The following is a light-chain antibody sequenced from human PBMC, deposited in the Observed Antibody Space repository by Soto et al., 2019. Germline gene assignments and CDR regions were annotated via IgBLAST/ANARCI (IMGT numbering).Light chain of an antibody. CDR1: QTISSW. CDR2: KAS. Sequence: DIQMTQSHSTLSGSVGDRVTITCRASQTISSWLAWYQQKPGKAPKLLIYKASTLKSGVPSRFSGSGSGTDFTLTISSLEPEDFSVYYCQQRYNWPITFGQGTLLEI. J-gene: IGKJ5*01. V-gene: IGKV1-5*03. CDR3: QQRYNWPIT.